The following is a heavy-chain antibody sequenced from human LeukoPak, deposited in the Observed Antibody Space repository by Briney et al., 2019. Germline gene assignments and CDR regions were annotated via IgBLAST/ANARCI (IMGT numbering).Heavy chain of an antibody. Sequence: PSETLSLTCTVSGGSISSYYWSWIRQPPGKGLEWIGYIYYSGSTNYNPSLKSRVTISVDTSKNQFSLKLSSVTAADTAVYYCARDRGADYGDLNWFDPWGQGTLVTVSS. CDR1: GGSISSYY. CDR3: ARDRGADYGDLNWFDP. D-gene: IGHD4-17*01. CDR2: IYYSGST. V-gene: IGHV4-59*01. J-gene: IGHJ5*02.